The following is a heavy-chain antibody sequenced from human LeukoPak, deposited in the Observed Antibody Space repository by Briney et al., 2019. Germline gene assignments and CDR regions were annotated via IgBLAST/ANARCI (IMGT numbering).Heavy chain of an antibody. CDR3: ARKVLRFLEWLPGPNWFDP. Sequence: SETLSLTCTVSGGSISSYYWSWIRQPPGKGLEWIGYIYYSGSTNYNPSLKSRVTISVDTSKNQFSLKLSSVTAADTAVYYCARKVLRFLEWLPGPNWFDPWGQGTLVTVSS. V-gene: IGHV4-59*12. CDR2: IYYSGST. J-gene: IGHJ5*02. CDR1: GGSISSYY. D-gene: IGHD3-3*01.